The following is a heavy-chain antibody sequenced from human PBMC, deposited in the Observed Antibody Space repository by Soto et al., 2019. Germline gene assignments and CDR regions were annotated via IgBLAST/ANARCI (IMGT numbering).Heavy chain of an antibody. CDR3: AKDHEHWLVALVFDY. Sequence: QVQLVESGGGVVQPGRSLRLSCAASGFTFSSYGMHWVRQAPGKGLEWVAVISYDGGNKYYADSVKGRFTISRDNSKNTLYRQMNSLRAADTAVYYCAKDHEHWLVALVFDYWGQGTLGTVSS. V-gene: IGHV3-30*18. CDR1: GFTFSSYG. J-gene: IGHJ4*02. D-gene: IGHD6-19*01. CDR2: ISYDGGNK.